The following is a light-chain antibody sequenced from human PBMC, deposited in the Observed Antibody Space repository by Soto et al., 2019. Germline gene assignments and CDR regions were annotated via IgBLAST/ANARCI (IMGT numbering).Light chain of an antibody. V-gene: IGKV3-11*01. J-gene: IGKJ1*01. CDR3: QQRSNWPWT. Sequence: EIVLTQSPATLSLSPGERATLSCRASQSVSNFLAWYQQKPGQAPRLLISHASNRATGIPGRFSGSGSGTDFSLTISCLEPEDFAVYYCQQRSNWPWTFGQGTKVEIK. CDR1: QSVSNF. CDR2: HAS.